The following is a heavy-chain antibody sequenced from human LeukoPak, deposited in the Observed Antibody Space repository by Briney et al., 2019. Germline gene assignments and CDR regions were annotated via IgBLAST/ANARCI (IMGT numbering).Heavy chain of an antibody. CDR2: ISNSGGP. CDR3: ARGGAGPLRD. J-gene: IGHJ4*02. CDR1: SASVSSYY. Sequence: SPSETLSLTCTVSSASVSSYYWSWVRQPPGGGLEWIGYISNSGGPSYNPSFKSRVTFSADTSKNHLSLKLNSVTPADTAVYFCARGGAGPLRDWGQGTLVTASS. D-gene: IGHD3-16*01. V-gene: IGHV4-59*02.